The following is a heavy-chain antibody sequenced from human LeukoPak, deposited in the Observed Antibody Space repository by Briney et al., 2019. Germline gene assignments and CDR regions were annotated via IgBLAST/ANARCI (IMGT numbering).Heavy chain of an antibody. Sequence: GGSLRLSCAASGFTFSSYAMHWVHQAPGKGLEWVAVISYDGSNKYYADSVKGRFTISRDNSKNTLYLQMNSLRAEDTAVYYCARDLCGGDCYRPLMHSIDYWGQGTLVTVSS. D-gene: IGHD2-21*02. J-gene: IGHJ4*02. CDR2: ISYDGSNK. CDR3: ARDLCGGDCYRPLMHSIDY. V-gene: IGHV3-30-3*01. CDR1: GFTFSSYA.